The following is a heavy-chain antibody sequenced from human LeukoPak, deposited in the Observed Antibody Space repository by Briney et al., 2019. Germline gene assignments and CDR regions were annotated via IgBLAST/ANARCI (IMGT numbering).Heavy chain of an antibody. Sequence: GGSLRLSCAASGFTFSSYAMSWVRQAPGKGLEWVSAISGSGGSTYYAGSVKGRFTISRDNSKNTLYLQMNSLRAEDTAVYYCAKSRYCSSTSCFHYGMDVWGQGTTVTVSS. D-gene: IGHD2-2*01. CDR2: ISGSGGST. CDR1: GFTFSSYA. V-gene: IGHV3-23*01. J-gene: IGHJ6*02. CDR3: AKSRYCSSTSCFHYGMDV.